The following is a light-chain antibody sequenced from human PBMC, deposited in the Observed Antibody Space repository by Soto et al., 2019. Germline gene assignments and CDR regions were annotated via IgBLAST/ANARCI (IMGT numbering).Light chain of an antibody. CDR2: DVS. CDR1: SSDVGTYNY. Sequence: QSALTQPRSVSGPPGQSVSISCSGTSSDVGTYNYVSWYQQHPGKAPKLMIYDVSKRPSGVPDRFSGSKSGNTASLTISGLQAEDKADYCCCSYAGGYTHAVFGGGTKLTVL. V-gene: IGLV2-11*01. J-gene: IGLJ2*01. CDR3: CSYAGGYTHAV.